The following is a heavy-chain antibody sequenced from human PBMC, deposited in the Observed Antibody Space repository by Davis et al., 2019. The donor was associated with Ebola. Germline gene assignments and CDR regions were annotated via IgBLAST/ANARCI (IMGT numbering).Heavy chain of an antibody. CDR3: ARDRGSSWLHWFDP. V-gene: IGHV1-8*01. CDR2: MNPNSGNT. J-gene: IGHJ5*02. CDR1: GYTFTSYD. Sequence: ASVTVSCKASGYTFTSYDINWVRQATGQGLEWMGWMNPNSGNTGYAQKFQGRVTMTRNTSISTAYMELSSLRSEDTAVYYCARDRGSSWLHWFDPWGQGTLVTVSS. D-gene: IGHD6-13*01.